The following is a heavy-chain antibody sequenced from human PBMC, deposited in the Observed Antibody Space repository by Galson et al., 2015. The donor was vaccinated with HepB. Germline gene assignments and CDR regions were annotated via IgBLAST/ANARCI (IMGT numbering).Heavy chain of an antibody. D-gene: IGHD1-26*01. V-gene: IGHV1-18*01. J-gene: IGHJ4*02. Sequence: SVKVSCKASANTFSNYGISWVRQAPGQGLEWMAWISGYNGNTNYAQRFQDRITMTTVTSTSTAYMELRSLTSDDTAVYYCATARYSTSPPDNWGQGTPIIVSS. CDR3: ATARYSTSPPDN. CDR2: ISGYNGNT. CDR1: ANTFSNYG.